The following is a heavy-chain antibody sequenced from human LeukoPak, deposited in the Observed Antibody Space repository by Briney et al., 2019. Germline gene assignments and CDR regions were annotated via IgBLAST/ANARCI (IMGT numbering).Heavy chain of an antibody. V-gene: IGHV1-69*05. J-gene: IGHJ6*03. CDR2: IIPIFGTA. D-gene: IGHD1-26*01. CDR1: GGTFSSYA. CDR3: ARAALHSGAAPYGYYYMDV. Sequence: GSSVKVSCKASGGTFSSYAISWVRRAPGQGLEWMGGIIPIFGTANYAQKFQGRVTITTDESTSTAYMELSSLRSEDTAVYYCARAALHSGAAPYGYYYMDVWGKGTTVTVSS.